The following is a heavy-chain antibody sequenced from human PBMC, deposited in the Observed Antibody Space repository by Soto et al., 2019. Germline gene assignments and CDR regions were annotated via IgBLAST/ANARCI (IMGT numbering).Heavy chain of an antibody. CDR1: GFTFSSYG. Sequence: QVQLVESGGGVVQPGRSLRLSCAASGFTFSSYGMHWVRQAPGKGLEWVAVIWYDGSNKYYADSVKGRFTISRDNSKNTIYLQMNSRRAEDTAVYYCARGGRDRGVTDYWGQGTLVTVSS. V-gene: IGHV3-33*01. CDR2: IWYDGSNK. J-gene: IGHJ4*02. CDR3: ARGGRDRGVTDY. D-gene: IGHD3-10*01.